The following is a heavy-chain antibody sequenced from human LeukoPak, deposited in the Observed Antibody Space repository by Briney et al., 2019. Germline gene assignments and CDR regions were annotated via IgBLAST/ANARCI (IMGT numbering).Heavy chain of an antibody. CDR1: SFTFRNNW. Sequence: PGESLRLSCAASSFTFRNNWMSWVRQAPGKGLEWVANIKQDGSEKNYVDSVKGRFIISRDNAKNSLYLQMNSLRAEDTAVYYCARETPDSSGWDWGQGTLVTVSS. V-gene: IGHV3-7*01. CDR3: ARETPDSSGWD. D-gene: IGHD6-19*01. CDR2: IKQDGSEK. J-gene: IGHJ4*02.